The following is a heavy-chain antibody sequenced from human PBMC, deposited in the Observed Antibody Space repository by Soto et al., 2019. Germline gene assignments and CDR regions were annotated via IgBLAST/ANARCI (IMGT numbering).Heavy chain of an antibody. Sequence: EVQLVESGGGSVQTGGSLKISCAASGFTFGSYWMDWVRQAPGKGLVWVSRINGDGSRITYADSVKGRFTISRDNAQNTLCLQMNSLRADDSAVYYCSRETLWFGESPRSGGQGTLVTVSS. CDR1: GFTFGSYW. CDR2: INGDGSRI. V-gene: IGHV3-74*01. J-gene: IGHJ4*02. D-gene: IGHD3-10*01. CDR3: SRETLWFGESPRS.